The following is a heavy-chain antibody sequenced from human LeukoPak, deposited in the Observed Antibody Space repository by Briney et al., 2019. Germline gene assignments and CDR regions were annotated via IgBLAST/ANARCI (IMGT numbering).Heavy chain of an antibody. V-gene: IGHV1-18*01. Sequence: GASVTVSCKASGYTFATYGISWVRQAPGQGVEGMAWDSPYNGDTNYAQKFQGRVTFNTDTSTSTAYMELRNLRSDDTAVYYCASYHGSGDYWYPPIDPWGQGTLVTVSS. CDR3: ASYHGSGDYWYPPIDP. CDR1: GYTFATYG. D-gene: IGHD3-10*01. CDR2: DSPYNGDT. J-gene: IGHJ5*02.